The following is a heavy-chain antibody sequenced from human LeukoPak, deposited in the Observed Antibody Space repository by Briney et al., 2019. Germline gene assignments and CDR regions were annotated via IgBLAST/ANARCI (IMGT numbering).Heavy chain of an antibody. CDR3: ARDRRVATITSWFDP. Sequence: GGSLRLSCAASGITLANAWMTWVRQAPGKGLEWVSYISSSGSTIYYADSVKGRFTISRDNAKNSLYLQMNSLRAEDTAVYYCARDRRVATITSWFDPWGQGTLVTVSS. CDR2: ISSSGSTI. J-gene: IGHJ5*02. CDR1: GITLANAW. V-gene: IGHV3-48*04. D-gene: IGHD5-12*01.